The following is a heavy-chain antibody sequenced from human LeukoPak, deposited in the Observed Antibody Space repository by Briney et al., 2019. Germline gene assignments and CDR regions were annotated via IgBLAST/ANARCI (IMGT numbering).Heavy chain of an antibody. D-gene: IGHD3-9*01. CDR2: VYYTGST. J-gene: IGHJ3*02. CDR3: ARHGGYFDWFLSGNAFDI. V-gene: IGHV4-59*08. CDR1: GGSIDRYY. Sequence: SETLSLTCAVSGGSIDRYYWSWIRQSPGKGLEWIGYVYYTGSTNYNPSLRSRVTMSVDKAQKRFSLELSSVTAADTAVYYCARHGGYFDWFLSGNAFDIWGPGTLITVSS.